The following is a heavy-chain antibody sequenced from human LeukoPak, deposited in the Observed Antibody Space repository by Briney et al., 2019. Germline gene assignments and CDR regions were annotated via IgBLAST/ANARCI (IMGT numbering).Heavy chain of an antibody. Sequence: SETLSLTCTVSGCSISSSRYYWGWMRQAPGKGLEWNGSIYYSGSTYYNPSLKSRVTISVDTSKNQSSLKLSSVTAADTAVYYCASLGVAAAGPLLLDYWGQGTLVTVSS. V-gene: IGHV4-39*01. CDR3: ASLGVAAAGPLLLDY. CDR2: IYYSGST. J-gene: IGHJ4*02. D-gene: IGHD6-13*01. CDR1: GCSISSSRYY.